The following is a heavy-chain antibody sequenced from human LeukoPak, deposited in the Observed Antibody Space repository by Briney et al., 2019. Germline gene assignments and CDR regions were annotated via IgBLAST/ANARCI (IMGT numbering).Heavy chain of an antibody. Sequence: SETLSLTCTVSGGSISSSSYYWGWIRQPPGKGLEWIGSIYHSGSTYYDPSLKSRVTISVDTSKNQFSLKLSSVTAADTAVYYCASFFYNWNDGFAFDIWGQGTMVTVSS. CDR3: ASFFYNWNDGFAFDI. CDR2: IYHSGST. D-gene: IGHD1-20*01. V-gene: IGHV4-39*01. CDR1: GGSISSSSYY. J-gene: IGHJ3*02.